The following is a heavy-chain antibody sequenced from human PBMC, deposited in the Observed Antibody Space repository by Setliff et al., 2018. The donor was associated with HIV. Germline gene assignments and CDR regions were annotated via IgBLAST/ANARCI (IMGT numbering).Heavy chain of an antibody. CDR3: ARVPYRSAWFSGGHDAFDV. Sequence: GASVKVSCKASGGTFSSYVISWVRQAPGQGLEWMGGISGYNGNTKYVQKLQGRVTMTTDTSTSTVYMELRSLRSDDTAVYYCARVPYRSAWFSGGHDAFDVWGQGTMVTVSS. CDR2: ISGYNGNT. CDR1: GGTFSSYV. D-gene: IGHD6-19*01. J-gene: IGHJ3*01. V-gene: IGHV1-18*01.